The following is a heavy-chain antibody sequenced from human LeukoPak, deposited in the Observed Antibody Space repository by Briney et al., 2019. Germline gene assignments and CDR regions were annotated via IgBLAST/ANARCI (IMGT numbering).Heavy chain of an antibody. CDR2: INGDGSST. V-gene: IGHV3-23*01. Sequence: PGGSLRLSCAASGFTFTNYAMSWVRQAPGKGLEWVSSINGDGSSTYYADSVKGRFTISRDNSKNTLSLQMSSLSAEDTALYYCARSGGYYDYWGQGTLVTVSS. D-gene: IGHD4-23*01. CDR1: GFTFTNYA. CDR3: ARSGGYYDY. J-gene: IGHJ4*02.